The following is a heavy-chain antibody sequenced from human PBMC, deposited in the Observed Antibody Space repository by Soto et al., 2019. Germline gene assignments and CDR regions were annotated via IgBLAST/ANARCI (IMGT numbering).Heavy chain of an antibody. J-gene: IGHJ4*02. CDR1: GFTFSSYG. CDR3: AKDLLPVVVAAPFDY. V-gene: IGHV3-30*18. Sequence: QVQLVASGGGVVQPGRSLRLSCAASGFTFSSYGMHWVRQAPGKGLEWVAIISYDGSNKYYADSVKGRFTISRDNSKNTLYLQMNSLRAEDTAVYYCAKDLLPVVVAAPFDYWGQGTLVTVSS. D-gene: IGHD2-15*01. CDR2: ISYDGSNK.